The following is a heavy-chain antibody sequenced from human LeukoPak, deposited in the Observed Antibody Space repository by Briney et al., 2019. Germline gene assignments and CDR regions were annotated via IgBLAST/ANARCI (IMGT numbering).Heavy chain of an antibody. Sequence: GGSLRLSCAASGFTFSSYAMSWVRQAPGKGLEWVSAISGSGGSTCYADSVKGRFTISRDNSRDTLYMQMNSLRAEDTAVYYCAKGYYDYVWGSYYFDYWGQGTLVTVSS. CDR1: GFTFSSYA. CDR2: ISGSGGST. V-gene: IGHV3-23*01. J-gene: IGHJ4*02. D-gene: IGHD3-16*01. CDR3: AKGYYDYVWGSYYFDY.